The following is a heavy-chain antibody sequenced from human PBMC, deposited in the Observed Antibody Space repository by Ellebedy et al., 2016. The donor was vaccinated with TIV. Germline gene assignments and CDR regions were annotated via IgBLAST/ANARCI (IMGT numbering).Heavy chain of an antibody. CDR3: VRVKPAAAVFDY. J-gene: IGHJ4*02. CDR1: GFTFSTYW. D-gene: IGHD6-13*01. CDR2: IKEDGSEK. V-gene: IGHV3-7*03. Sequence: GESLKISCAASGFTFSTYWMSWVRQAPGKGLEWVAKIKEDGSEKHDVDSVKGRFTIFRDNAKNSLYLQMNSLRAEDTAVYYCVRVKPAAAVFDYWGQGTVLTVSS.